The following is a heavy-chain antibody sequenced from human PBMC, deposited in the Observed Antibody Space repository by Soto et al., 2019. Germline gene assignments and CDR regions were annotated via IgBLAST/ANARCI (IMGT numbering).Heavy chain of an antibody. CDR3: ARAMDAAMASKDNWFDP. CDR1: GFTFRSYR. D-gene: IGHD5-18*01. J-gene: IGHJ5*02. V-gene: IGHV3-30-3*01. CDR2: ISYDENNK. Sequence: PGGSLRLSCAASGFTFRSYRMHWVRQAPGKGLEWVASISYDENNKYYTDSVKGRFTISRDNSKNTLYLQMNSLRAEDTAVYYCARAMDAAMASKDNWFDPWGQGTLVTVSS.